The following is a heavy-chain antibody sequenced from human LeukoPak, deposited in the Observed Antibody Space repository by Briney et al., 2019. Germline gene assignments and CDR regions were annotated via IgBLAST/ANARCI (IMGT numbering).Heavy chain of an antibody. D-gene: IGHD5-24*01. Sequence: GGSLRLSCAASGFTFSGSAMHWVRQASGNGLEWVGRIRSKANSYATAYAASVKGRFTISRDDSKNTAYLQMNSLKTEDTAVYYCTRLEMAIDYWGQGTLATVSS. CDR3: TRLEMAIDY. J-gene: IGHJ4*02. CDR2: IRSKANSYAT. V-gene: IGHV3-73*01. CDR1: GFTFSGSA.